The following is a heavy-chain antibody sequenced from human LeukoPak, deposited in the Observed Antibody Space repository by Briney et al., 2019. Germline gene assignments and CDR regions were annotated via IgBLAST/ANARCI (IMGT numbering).Heavy chain of an antibody. D-gene: IGHD3-10*01. J-gene: IGHJ6*02. CDR1: GLKYD. CDR3: AEHGSGDRLVFGMDV. CDR2: IREDRTST. V-gene: IGHV3-23*01. Sequence: PGGSLRLSCSASGLKYDMSWVRQAPGKGLEWISVIREDRTSTYYAGPVKGRINISRDKSNTVYLQTNSLRVEDTAVYFCAEHGSGDRLVFGMDVWGQGTTVVVSS.